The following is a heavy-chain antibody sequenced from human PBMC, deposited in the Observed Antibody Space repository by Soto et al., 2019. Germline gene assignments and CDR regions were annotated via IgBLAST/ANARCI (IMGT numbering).Heavy chain of an antibody. CDR1: GGSISSSSYY. CDR3: ARLSSSWSDGGLY. J-gene: IGHJ4*02. D-gene: IGHD6-13*01. V-gene: IGHV4-39*01. CDR2: IYYSGST. Sequence: SETLSLTCTVSGGSISSSSYYWGWIRQPPGKGLEWIGSIYYSGSTYYNPSLKSRVTISVDTSKNQFSLKLSSVTAADTAVYYCARLSSSWSDGGLYWGQGTLVTVSS.